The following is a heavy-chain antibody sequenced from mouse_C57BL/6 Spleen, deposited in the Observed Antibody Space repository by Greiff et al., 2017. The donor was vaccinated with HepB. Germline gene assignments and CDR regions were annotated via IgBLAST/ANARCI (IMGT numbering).Heavy chain of an antibody. D-gene: IGHD2-1*01. J-gene: IGHJ4*01. CDR2: INPSNGGT. CDR3: ARKVVYYGNYDAMDY. V-gene: IGHV1-53*01. CDR1: GYTFTSYW. Sequence: VQLQQSGTELVKPGASVKLSCKASGYTFTSYWMHWVKQRPGQGLEWIGNINPSNGGTNYNEKFKSKATLTVDKSSSTAYMQLSSLTSEDSAVYYCARKVVYYGNYDAMDYWGQGTSVTVSS.